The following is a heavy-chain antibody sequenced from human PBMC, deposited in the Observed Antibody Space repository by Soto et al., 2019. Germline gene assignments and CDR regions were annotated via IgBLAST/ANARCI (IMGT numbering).Heavy chain of an antibody. CDR2: ISHRGTA. CDR1: GGSISSGAYY. D-gene: IGHD6-13*01. J-gene: IGHJ5*02. V-gene: IGHV4-31*03. Sequence: SETLSLTCTVSGGSISSGAYYWGWIRQHPGKGLEWIGYISHRGTAYYTPSLKSRVSLSIDPSKSQFSLNVTSLTAADTAVYYCARVSATGTRWFDPWGPGTLVTVSS. CDR3: ARVSATGTRWFDP.